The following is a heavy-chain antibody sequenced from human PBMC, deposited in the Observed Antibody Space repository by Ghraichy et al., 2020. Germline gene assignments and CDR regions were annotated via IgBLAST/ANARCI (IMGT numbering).Heavy chain of an antibody. J-gene: IGHJ4*02. CDR3: ARGPSGIVGATQSFLDY. CDR2: INHSGST. V-gene: IGHV4-34*01. D-gene: IGHD1-26*01. CDR1: GGSFSGYY. Sequence: SETLSLTCAVYGGSFSGYYWSWIRQPPGKGLEWIGEINHSGSTNYNPSLKSRVTISVDTSKNQFSLKLSSVTAADTAVYYCARGPSGIVGATQSFLDYWGQGTLVTVSS.